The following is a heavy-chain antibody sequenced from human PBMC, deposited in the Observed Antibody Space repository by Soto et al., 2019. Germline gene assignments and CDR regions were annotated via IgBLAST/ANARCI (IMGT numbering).Heavy chain of an antibody. CDR2: IYYSGST. D-gene: IGHD1-26*01. V-gene: IGHV4-59*01. CDR3: ARSGWELLPVHY. CDR1: GGSISSYY. J-gene: IGHJ4*02. Sequence: QVPLQESGPGLVKPSETLSLTCTVSGGSISSYYWSWIRQPPGKGLEWIGYIYYSGSTNYNPSLKSRVTISVDTSKNQFSLKLSSVTAADTAVYYCARSGWELLPVHYWGQGTLVTVSS.